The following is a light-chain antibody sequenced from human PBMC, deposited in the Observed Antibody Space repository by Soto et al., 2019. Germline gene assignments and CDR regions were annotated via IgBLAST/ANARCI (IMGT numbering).Light chain of an antibody. CDR1: SSDVGGYNY. CDR2: DVS. V-gene: IGLV2-14*03. Sequence: QSVLAQPASVSGSPGQSITISCTGSSSDVGGYNYVSWYQQHPGKAPKLIISDVSNRPSGVSNRFSGSKSGNTASLTISGRQAEDEADYYCSSYTSSSTRVFGGGTKLTVL. CDR3: SSYTSSSTRV. J-gene: IGLJ3*02.